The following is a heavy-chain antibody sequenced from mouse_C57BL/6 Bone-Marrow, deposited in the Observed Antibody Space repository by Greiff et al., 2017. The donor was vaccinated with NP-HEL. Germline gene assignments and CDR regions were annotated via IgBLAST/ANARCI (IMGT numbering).Heavy chain of an antibody. J-gene: IGHJ2*01. CDR2: ISSGGDYI. CDR3: TREYYDYDYYCDY. CDR1: GFTFSSCA. Sequence: EVQRVESGEGLVKPGGSLKLSCAASGFTFSSCAMSWVRQTPEKRLEWVAYISSGGDYIYYADTVKGRFTISRDNARNTLYLQMSSLKSEDTAMYYCTREYYDYDYYCDYWGQGTTLTVSS. D-gene: IGHD2-4*01. V-gene: IGHV5-9-1*02.